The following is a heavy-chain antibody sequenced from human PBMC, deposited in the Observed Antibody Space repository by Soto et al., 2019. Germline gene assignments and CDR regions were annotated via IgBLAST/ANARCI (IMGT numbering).Heavy chain of an antibody. J-gene: IGHJ6*02. CDR2: IIPIFGTA. Sequence: QVQLVQSGAEVKKPGSSVKVSCKASGGTFSSYAISWVRQAPGQGLEWMGGIIPIFGTANYAQKFQGRVTITAKESTSSAYMKRSSLRSEDTAVYYCASSVFDVYYDSSSYCYYSMDVWGQATTITVSS. D-gene: IGHD3-22*01. CDR3: ASSVFDVYYDSSSYCYYSMDV. CDR1: GGTFSSYA. V-gene: IGHV1-69*01.